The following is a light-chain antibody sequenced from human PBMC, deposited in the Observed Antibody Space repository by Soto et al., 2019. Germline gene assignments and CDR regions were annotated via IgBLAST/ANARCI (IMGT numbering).Light chain of an antibody. J-gene: IGLJ2*01. Sequence: QSVLTQSRSVSGSPGQSVTISCTGTSGDVGYYNYVSWYQQHPGKAPKLMIYDVSKRPSGVPDRFSGSKSGNTASLTIAGLRAEDEAQYFCPSYAGTSTFVLFGGGTKVTVL. CDR3: PSYAGTSTFVL. V-gene: IGLV2-11*01. CDR1: SGDVGYYNY. CDR2: DVS.